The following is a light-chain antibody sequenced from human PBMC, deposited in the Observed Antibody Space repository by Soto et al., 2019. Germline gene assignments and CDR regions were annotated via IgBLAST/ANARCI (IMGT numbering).Light chain of an antibody. CDR3: ASYAGL. J-gene: IGLJ2*01. Sequence: QSALTQPPSASGXPXQXVTXXCAXTSSDIGAYDYVSWYQQHPGKAPKLIIYEVNKRPSGVPDRFSGSKSGNTASLTVSGLQTEDEAEYYCASYAGLFGGGTKLTVL. V-gene: IGLV2-8*01. CDR2: EVN. CDR1: SSDIGAYDY.